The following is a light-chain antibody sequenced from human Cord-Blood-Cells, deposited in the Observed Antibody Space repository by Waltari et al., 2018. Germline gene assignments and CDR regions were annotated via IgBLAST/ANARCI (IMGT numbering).Light chain of an antibody. Sequence: DIVMTQSPDSLAVSLGERATINCKSSQSVLYSFNKKNYLALYQQKPGQPPKLLIYWASTRESGVPDRFSGSGSGTDFTLTISSLQAEDVAVYYCQQYYSTPYTFGQGTKLEIK. V-gene: IGKV4-1*01. CDR2: WAS. CDR3: QQYYSTPYT. CDR1: QSVLYSFNKKNY. J-gene: IGKJ2*01.